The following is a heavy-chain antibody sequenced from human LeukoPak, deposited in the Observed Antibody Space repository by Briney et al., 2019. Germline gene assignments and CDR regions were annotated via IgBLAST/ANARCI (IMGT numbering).Heavy chain of an antibody. CDR3: ARREGGIAAASDY. Sequence: GGSLRLSCEASGFTFSTLGMHWVRQAPGKGLEWVAIISYDGSNKYYADSVKGRFSISRDNAKNSLYLQMNRLRAEDTAVYYCARREGGIAAASDYWGQGTLVTVSS. D-gene: IGHD6-13*01. CDR2: ISYDGSNK. V-gene: IGHV3-30*03. J-gene: IGHJ4*02. CDR1: GFTFSTLG.